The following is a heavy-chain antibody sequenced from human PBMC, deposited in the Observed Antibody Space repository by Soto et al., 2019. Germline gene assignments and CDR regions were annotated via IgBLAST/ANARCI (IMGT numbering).Heavy chain of an antibody. Sequence: GGSLRLSCVGSGFTFSSYEMNWVRQAPGKGLEWVGFIRSKAYGGTTEYAASVKGRFTISRDDSKSIAYLQMNSLKTEDTAVYYCTRLRMWVEYYYGMDVWGQGTTVTVSS. CDR2: IRSKAYGGTT. J-gene: IGHJ6*02. V-gene: IGHV3-49*04. D-gene: IGHD1-1*01. CDR3: TRLRMWVEYYYGMDV. CDR1: GFTFSSYE.